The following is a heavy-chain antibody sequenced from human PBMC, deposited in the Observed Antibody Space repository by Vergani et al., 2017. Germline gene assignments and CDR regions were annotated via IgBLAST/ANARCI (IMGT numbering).Heavy chain of an antibody. CDR1: GYTFTSYA. CDR3: ARDRLLLWFGELTPYYYYYGMDV. Sequence: QVQLVQSGAEVQKPGASVKVSCKASGYTFTSYAMHWVRQAPGQRLEWMGWINTGNGNTKYSQKFQGRVTITRDTSASTAYMELSSLRSEDTAVYYCARDRLLLWFGELTPYYYYYGMDVWGQGTTVTVSS. CDR2: INTGNGNT. D-gene: IGHD3-10*01. J-gene: IGHJ6*02. V-gene: IGHV1-3*04.